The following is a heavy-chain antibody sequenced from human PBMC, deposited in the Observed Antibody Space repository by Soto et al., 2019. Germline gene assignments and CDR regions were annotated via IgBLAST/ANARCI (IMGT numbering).Heavy chain of an antibody. CDR3: ARARRHIVVVTASSYWYFDL. CDR2: IYYSGST. D-gene: IGHD2-21*02. J-gene: IGHJ2*01. Sequence: QVQLQESGPGLVKPSQTLSLTCTVSGGSISSGGYYWSWIRQHPGKGLEWIGYIYYSGSTYYNPYLKSRVTISVDTSKNQFSLKLSSVTAADTAVYYCARARRHIVVVTASSYWYFDLWGRGTLVTVSS. V-gene: IGHV4-31*03. CDR1: GGSISSGGYY.